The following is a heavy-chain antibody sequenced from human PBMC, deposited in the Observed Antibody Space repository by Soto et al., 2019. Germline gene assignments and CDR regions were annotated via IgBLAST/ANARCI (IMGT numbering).Heavy chain of an antibody. CDR2: IKQDGSEK. V-gene: IGHV3-7*04. J-gene: IGHJ6*03. CDR1: GFTFSSYW. D-gene: IGHD6-19*01. CDR3: ARATYSSGVTGYYYMDV. Sequence: GGSLRLSCAASGFTFSSYWMSWVRQAPGKGLEWVANIKQDGSEKYYVDSVKGRFTISRDNAKNSLYLQMNSLRAEDTVVYYCARATYSSGVTGYYYMDVWGKGTTVTVSS.